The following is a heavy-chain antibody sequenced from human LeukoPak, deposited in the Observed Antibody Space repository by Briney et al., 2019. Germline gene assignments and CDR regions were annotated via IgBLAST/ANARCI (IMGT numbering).Heavy chain of an antibody. D-gene: IGHD6-13*01. CDR2: IWYDGSNK. V-gene: IGHV3-33*01. CDR1: GLTFSSYG. J-gene: IGHJ4*02. Sequence: PGGSLRLSCAASGLTFSSYGMHWVRQAPGKGLEWVAVIWYDGSNKYYADSVKGRFTVSRDDSKITLYLQMNSLRAEDTAVYYCATAGTGESSSWISIFDYWGQGTLVTVSS. CDR3: ATAGTGESSSWISIFDY.